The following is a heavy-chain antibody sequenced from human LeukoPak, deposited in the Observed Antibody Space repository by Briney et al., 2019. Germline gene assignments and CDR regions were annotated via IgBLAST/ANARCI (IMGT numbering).Heavy chain of an antibody. CDR1: GYTFTSYY. CDR3: ARTRAGRSRQLVRAFDY. J-gene: IGHJ4*02. Sequence: ASVKVSCKASGYTFTSYYMHWVRQAPGQGLEWMGIINPSGGSTSYAQKFQGRVTMTRNNSISTAYMELSSLRSEDTAVYYCARTRAGRSRQLVRAFDYWGQGTLVTVSS. D-gene: IGHD6-13*01. CDR2: INPSGGST. V-gene: IGHV1-46*01.